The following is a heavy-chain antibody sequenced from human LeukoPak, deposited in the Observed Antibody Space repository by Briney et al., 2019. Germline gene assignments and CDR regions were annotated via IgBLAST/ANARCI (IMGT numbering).Heavy chain of an antibody. V-gene: IGHV1-18*01. CDR3: ARRASGSYFIDY. D-gene: IGHD1-26*01. CDR2: ISAYNGNT. Sequence: ASVKVSCKASGYTFTSYGISWVRQAPGQGLEWMGWISAYNGNTNYAQKLQGRVTITTDTSTSTAYMELRSLRSGDTAVYYCARRASGSYFIDYWGQGTLVTVSS. CDR1: GYTFTSYG. J-gene: IGHJ4*02.